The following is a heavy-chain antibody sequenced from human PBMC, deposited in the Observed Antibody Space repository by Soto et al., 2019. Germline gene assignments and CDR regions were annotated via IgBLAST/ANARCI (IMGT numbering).Heavy chain of an antibody. V-gene: IGHV4-34*01. CDR1: GGSFSGYY. CDR2: INHSGST. Sequence: QVQLQQWGAGLLKPSETLSLTCAVYGGSFSGYYWSWIRQPPGKGLEWIGEINHSGSTNSNPSLRSRVTISVDTSKRQFSLKLSSVPAADPAVYYCARGGCGQQWLAYGESDYWGQETLVALSS. D-gene: IGHD6-19*01. J-gene: IGHJ4*02. CDR3: ARGGCGQQWLAYGESDY.